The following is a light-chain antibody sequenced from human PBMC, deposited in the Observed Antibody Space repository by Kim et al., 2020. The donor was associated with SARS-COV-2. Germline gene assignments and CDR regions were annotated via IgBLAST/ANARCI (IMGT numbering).Light chain of an antibody. Sequence: TINCKSRQSVLYSSNNKNYLAWYQQKPGQPPKVLIYWASTRESGVPDRFSGSGSGTDFTLTISSLQAEDVAVYYCQQYYSTLSLTFGGGTKVDIK. CDR2: WAS. CDR1: QSVLYSSNNKNY. CDR3: QQYYSTLSLT. V-gene: IGKV4-1*01. J-gene: IGKJ4*01.